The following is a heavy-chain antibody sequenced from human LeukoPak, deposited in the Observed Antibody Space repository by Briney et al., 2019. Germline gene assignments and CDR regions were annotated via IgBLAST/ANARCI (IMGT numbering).Heavy chain of an antibody. CDR1: GYSFTVYY. V-gene: IGHV1-2*02. J-gene: IGHJ3*02. CDR3: ARGGRNFDSLAFDI. CDR2: ISPNSGGT. Sequence: WASVKVSCKASGYSFTVYYIHGVRQAPGQGLEWMGWISPNSGGTNYAQKFQGRVTMTRDTYVSTAYMELSRLRSDDTAVYYCARGGRNFDSLAFDIWGQGTMVTVSS. D-gene: IGHD4-11*01.